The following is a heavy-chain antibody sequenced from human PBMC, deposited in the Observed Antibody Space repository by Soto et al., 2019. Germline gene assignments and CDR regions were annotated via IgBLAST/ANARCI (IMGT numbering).Heavy chain of an antibody. CDR2: INPNSGDT. J-gene: IGHJ3*02. CDR1: GYIFTGYF. D-gene: IGHD1-26*01. Sequence: GASVKVSCKASGYIFTGYFLHWLRQAPGQGPQWMGWINPNSGDTSFAQTFQGRVTMTRDTSINTAYMDLNSLTSDDTAVYYCARGGTLTVGAKIHFEIWGQVTMVTVSS. V-gene: IGHV1-2*02. CDR3: ARGGTLTVGAKIHFEI.